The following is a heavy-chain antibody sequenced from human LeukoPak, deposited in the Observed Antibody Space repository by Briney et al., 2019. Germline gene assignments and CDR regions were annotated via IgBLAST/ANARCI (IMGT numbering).Heavy chain of an antibody. CDR2: ISYDGSNK. CDR1: GFTFSSYA. D-gene: IGHD6-19*01. J-gene: IGHJ4*02. V-gene: IGHV3-30*04. CDR3: ARQVREQWLLDY. Sequence: GGSLRLSCAASGFTFSSYAIHWVRQAPGKGLEWVAVISYDGSNKYYADSVKGRFTISRDNSKNTLYLQMNSLRAEDTAVYYCARQVREQWLLDYWGQGTLVTVSS.